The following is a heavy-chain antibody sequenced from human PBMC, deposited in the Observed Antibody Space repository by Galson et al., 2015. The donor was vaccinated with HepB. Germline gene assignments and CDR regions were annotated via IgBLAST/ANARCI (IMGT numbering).Heavy chain of an antibody. J-gene: IGHJ3*02. Sequence: SLRLSCAASGFTFSSYGMHWVRQAPGKGLEWVSYISSSSSTIYYADSVKGRFTISRNNAKNSLYLQMNSLRDEDTAVYYCARGRDTAMVDAFDIWGQGTMVTVSS. CDR3: ARGRDTAMVDAFDI. D-gene: IGHD5-18*01. CDR1: GFTFSSYG. CDR2: ISSSSSTI. V-gene: IGHV3-48*02.